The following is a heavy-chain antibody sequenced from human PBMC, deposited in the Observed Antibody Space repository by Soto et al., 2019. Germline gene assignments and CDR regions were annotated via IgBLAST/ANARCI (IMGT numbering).Heavy chain of an antibody. CDR1: GGTFSSYT. Sequence: QVQLVQSGAEVKKPGSSVKVSCKASGGTFSSYTISWVRQAPGQGLEWMGRIIPILGIANYAQKFQGRVTITADKSTSTGYMELSRLRSEDTAVDFWARDRGSGQELDNWFDPWGQGTLVTVSS. CDR3: ARDRGSGQELDNWFDP. D-gene: IGHD1-26*01. V-gene: IGHV1-69*08. J-gene: IGHJ5*02. CDR2: IIPILGIA.